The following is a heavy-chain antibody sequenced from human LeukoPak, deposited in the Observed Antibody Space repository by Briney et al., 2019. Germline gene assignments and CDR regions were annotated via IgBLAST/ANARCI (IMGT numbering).Heavy chain of an antibody. Sequence: SQTLSLTCAISGDSVSSNNGAWNWIRQSPSRGLEWLGRTYYRSKWYNDYAESMKGRITIDSDTSKNQFSLQLNPVTPEDTAVYYCARDLGNSGWYTFDYWGQGTLVTVSS. CDR1: GDSVSSNNGA. CDR3: ARDLGNSGWYTFDY. J-gene: IGHJ4*02. V-gene: IGHV6-1*01. CDR2: TYYRSKWYN. D-gene: IGHD6-19*01.